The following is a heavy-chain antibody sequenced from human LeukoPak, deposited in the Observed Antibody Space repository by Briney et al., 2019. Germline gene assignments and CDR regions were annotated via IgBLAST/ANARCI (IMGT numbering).Heavy chain of an antibody. CDR3: ARGGLSIMGY. CDR1: GITFSSYS. V-gene: IGHV3-48*01. D-gene: IGHD2/OR15-2a*01. Sequence: PGESLRLSCGASGITFSSYSMNWVRQAPGKGLEWVSYISSSGSTKYYADSVKGRFTISRDNARNSLYLQMNSLRAEDTAVYFCARGGLSIMGYWGQGTLVTVSS. J-gene: IGHJ4*02. CDR2: ISSSGSTK.